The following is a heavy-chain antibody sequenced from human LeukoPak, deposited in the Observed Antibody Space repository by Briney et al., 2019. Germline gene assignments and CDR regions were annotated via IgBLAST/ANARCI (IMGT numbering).Heavy chain of an antibody. V-gene: IGHV4-59*01. J-gene: IGHJ5*02. CDR1: GGSISSYY. CDR2: IYYSGST. Sequence: PSETLSLTCTVSGGSISSYYWSWMRQPPGKGLEWIGYIYYSGSTNYNPSLKSRVTISVDTSKNQFSLKLSSVTAADTAVYYCARDAGYCSSWYPYNWFDPWGQGTLVTVSS. CDR3: ARDAGYCSSWYPYNWFDP. D-gene: IGHD6-13*01.